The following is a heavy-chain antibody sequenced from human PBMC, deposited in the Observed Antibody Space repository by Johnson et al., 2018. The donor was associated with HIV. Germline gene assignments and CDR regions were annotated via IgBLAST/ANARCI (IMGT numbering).Heavy chain of an antibody. Sequence: VQLVESGGGVVQPGGSLRLSCAASGFTFSNAWMSWVRQAPGTGLEWIGRIKSKTDGGTPDYAAPVKGRFSISRDDSKNTLYLQMNSLKTEDTALYYCTTAIYSYDTRDTRAFDIWGQGTMVTVSS. D-gene: IGHD3-22*01. CDR2: IKSKTDGGTP. CDR3: TTAIYSYDTRDTRAFDI. J-gene: IGHJ3*02. V-gene: IGHV3-15*01. CDR1: GFTFSNAW.